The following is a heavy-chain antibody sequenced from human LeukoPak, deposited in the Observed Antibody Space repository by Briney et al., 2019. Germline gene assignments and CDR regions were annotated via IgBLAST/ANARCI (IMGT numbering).Heavy chain of an antibody. V-gene: IGHV3-23*01. Sequence: GGSLRLSCAASGFSFSSYAMSWARQAPGKGLEWVSTISGSGGSTHYVDSVKGRFTISRDNSKLTPYLQLNSLRADDTAVYYCGRRPVNGVTAYWYFDLWGRGTLVTVSS. CDR3: GRRPVNGVTAYWYFDL. J-gene: IGHJ2*01. CDR1: GFSFSSYA. D-gene: IGHD2-21*02. CDR2: ISGSGGST.